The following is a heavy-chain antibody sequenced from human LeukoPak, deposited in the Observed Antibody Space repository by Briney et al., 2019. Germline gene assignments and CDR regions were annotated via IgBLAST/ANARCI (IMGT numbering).Heavy chain of an antibody. CDR2: IYTSGST. CDR3: ARDFRCSGGSCYSDAFDI. Sequence: PSETLSLTCTVSGGSISSYYWSWIRQPAGKGLEWIGRIYTSGSTNYNPSLKSRVTMSVDTPKNQFSLKLSSVTAADTAVYYCARDFRCSGGSCYSDAFDIWGQGTMVTVSS. CDR1: GGSISSYY. V-gene: IGHV4-4*07. J-gene: IGHJ3*02. D-gene: IGHD2-15*01.